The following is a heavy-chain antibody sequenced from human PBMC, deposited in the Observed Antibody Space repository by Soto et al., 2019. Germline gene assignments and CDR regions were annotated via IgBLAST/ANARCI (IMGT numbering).Heavy chain of an antibody. CDR2: IDPSDSYT. Sequence: PGESLKISCKGSGYSFTSYWISWVRQMPGKGLEWRGRIDPSDSYTNYSPSFQGHVTISADKSISTAYLQCSSLKASDTAMYYCASLHCSSTSCYRGYYYYGMDVWGQGTTVTVSS. CDR3: ASLHCSSTSCYRGYYYYGMDV. D-gene: IGHD2-2*01. V-gene: IGHV5-10-1*01. J-gene: IGHJ6*02. CDR1: GYSFTSYW.